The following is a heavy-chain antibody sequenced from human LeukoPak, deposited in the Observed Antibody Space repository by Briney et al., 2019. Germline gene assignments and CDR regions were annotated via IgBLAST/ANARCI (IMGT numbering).Heavy chain of an antibody. CDR3: ARRGGLVVVPAAMWFDP. CDR2: IYYSGST. D-gene: IGHD2-2*01. CDR1: GGSISSSSYY. J-gene: IGHJ5*02. V-gene: IGHV4-39*01. Sequence: ETSETLSLTCTVSGGSISSSSYYWGWIRQPPGKGLEWIGSIYYSGSTYYNPSLKSRVTISVDTSKNQFSLKLSSVTAADTAVYYCARRGGLVVVPAAMWFDPWGQGTLVTVSS.